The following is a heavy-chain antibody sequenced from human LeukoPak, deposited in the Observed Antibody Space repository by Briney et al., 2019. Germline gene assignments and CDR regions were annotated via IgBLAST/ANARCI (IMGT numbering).Heavy chain of an antibody. CDR3: ARDPHNVAANWFDP. CDR1: GFTFNDYA. CDR2: ISDDGAYI. J-gene: IGHJ5*02. D-gene: IGHD6-13*01. V-gene: IGHV3-21*01. Sequence: GGSLRLSCAASGFTFNDYAMNWVRQAPGKGQEWVSSISDDGAYIYYADSVKGRFTISRDNANNSLYLQMNSLSPEDTAVYYCARDPHNVAANWFDPWGQGALVTVSS.